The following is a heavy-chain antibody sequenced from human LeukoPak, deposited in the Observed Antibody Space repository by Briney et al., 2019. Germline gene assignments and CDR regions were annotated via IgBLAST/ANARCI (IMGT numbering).Heavy chain of an antibody. Sequence: PGGSLRLSCAAAGFSFSGYSINWVRQAPGKGLEWVSYISSSSGTIYYADSVKGRFTISRDNAKNSLYLQMNSLRDEDTAVYYCSRSGSYFDYWGQGTLVTVSS. CDR2: ISSSSGTI. J-gene: IGHJ4*02. CDR3: SRSGSYFDY. CDR1: GFSFSGYS. V-gene: IGHV3-48*02. D-gene: IGHD1-26*01.